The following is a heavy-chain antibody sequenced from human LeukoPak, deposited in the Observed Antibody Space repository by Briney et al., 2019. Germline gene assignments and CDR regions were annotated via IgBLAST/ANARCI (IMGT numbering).Heavy chain of an antibody. V-gene: IGHV4-34*01. CDR3: ARAPPGIAAAGSRFNWFDP. CDR2: INHSGSS. CDR1: GGSFSGYY. Sequence: SETLSLTCAVYGGSFSGYYWSWIRQPPGKGPEWIGEINHSGSSTYYPSLKSRVTISVDTSKNQFSLKLSSVTAADTAVYYCARAPPGIAAAGSRFNWFDPWGQGTLVTVSS. D-gene: IGHD6-13*01. J-gene: IGHJ5*02.